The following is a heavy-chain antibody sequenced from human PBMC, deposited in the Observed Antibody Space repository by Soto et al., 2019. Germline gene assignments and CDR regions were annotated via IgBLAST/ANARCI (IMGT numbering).Heavy chain of an antibody. D-gene: IGHD3-3*01. J-gene: IGHJ5*02. Sequence: QVQLVQSGAEVKEPGSSVNVSCKTSGATFGNTAVTWVRQAPGQGLEWIGGIVPLFGTANYAQKFRGRVTSTADESTSTAYMELSSLRTDATAVYYCARDGDPGYSFWSGPVGGGRFDPWGQGTLVTVSS. V-gene: IGHV1-69*12. CDR3: ARDGDPGYSFWSGPVGGGRFDP. CDR1: GATFGNTA. CDR2: IVPLFGTA.